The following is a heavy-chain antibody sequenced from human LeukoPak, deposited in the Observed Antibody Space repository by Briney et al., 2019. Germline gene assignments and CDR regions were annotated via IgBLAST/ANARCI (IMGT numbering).Heavy chain of an antibody. J-gene: IGHJ3*01. CDR1: GFTFSGYG. CDR2: VNFSGGTK. CDR3: AKSSGTFDGFHL. V-gene: IGHV3-23*01. D-gene: IGHD1-26*01. Sequence: GGSLRLSCAASGFTFSGYGMSWVRQAPGKGLEWVSGVNFSGGTKYYADFVKGRLTISRDNSKNTLYLQMNSLRVDDTAVYYCAKSSGTFDGFHLWGQGTMVTV.